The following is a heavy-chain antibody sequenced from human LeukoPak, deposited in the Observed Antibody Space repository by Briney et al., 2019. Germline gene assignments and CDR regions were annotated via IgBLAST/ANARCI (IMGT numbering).Heavy chain of an antibody. Sequence: ETLSLTCAVYGGSFSGYYWSWVRQAPGKGLEWVANIKQDGSEKYYVDSVKGRFTISRDNAENSLYLQMNSLRAEDTAVYYCARDKFNGDSYFDNWGQGTLVTVSS. CDR2: IKQDGSEK. CDR1: GGSFSGYY. V-gene: IGHV3-7*01. CDR3: ARDKFNGDSYFDN. J-gene: IGHJ4*02. D-gene: IGHD4-17*01.